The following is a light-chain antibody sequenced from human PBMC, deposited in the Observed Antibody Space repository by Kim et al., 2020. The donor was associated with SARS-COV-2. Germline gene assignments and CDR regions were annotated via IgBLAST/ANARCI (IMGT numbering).Light chain of an antibody. CDR1: QDISSY. Sequence: DIQLTQSPSSLSASVGDRVTITCRASQDISSYLAWYQQIPGKAPNLLIYAASTLQSGVPSRFSGSGSGTDFTLTISSLQPEDFATYYCQQLYSYPITFGQGTRLEIK. CDR3: QQLYSYPIT. CDR2: AAS. V-gene: IGKV1-9*01. J-gene: IGKJ5*01.